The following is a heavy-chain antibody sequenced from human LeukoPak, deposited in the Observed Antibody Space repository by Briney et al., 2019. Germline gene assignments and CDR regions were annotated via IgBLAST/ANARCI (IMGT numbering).Heavy chain of an antibody. CDR3: ARDNGYSYGIDY. D-gene: IGHD5-18*01. CDR2: ALYTGST. V-gene: IGHV4-59*01. J-gene: IGHJ4*02. Sequence: PSETLSLTCSVSGGSISSYFWSWIRQAPGKGLEWVGYALYTGSTEYNPALKSRVTISLDTSNNQFSLRLSSVTAADTAVYYCARDNGYSYGIDYWDQGRLVTVSS. CDR1: GGSISSYF.